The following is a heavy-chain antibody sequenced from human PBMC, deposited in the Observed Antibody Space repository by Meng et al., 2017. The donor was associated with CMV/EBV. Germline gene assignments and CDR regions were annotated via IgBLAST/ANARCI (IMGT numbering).Heavy chain of an antibody. Sequence: GESLKISCAASGFTFSSYGMHWVRQAPGKGLEWVAFIRNDGSNKYYADSVKGRFTISRDNSKNTLYLQMNSLRAEDTAVYYCAKDDSQLLYRDPYYYYGMDVWGQGTTVTVSS. CDR1: GFTFSSYG. CDR3: AKDDSQLLYRDPYYYYGMDV. J-gene: IGHJ6*02. CDR2: IRNDGSNK. V-gene: IGHV3-30*02. D-gene: IGHD2-2*02.